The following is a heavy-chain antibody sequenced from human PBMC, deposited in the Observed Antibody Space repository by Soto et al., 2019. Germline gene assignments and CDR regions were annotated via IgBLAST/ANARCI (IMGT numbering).Heavy chain of an antibody. CDR2: IYYRGTT. V-gene: IGHV4-61*05. CDR3: VRHSNTYRKALDY. Sequence: LETLPHTCTVSGGSSSSSSYCWTWIRKPPGQGPEWIGCIYYRGTTNYNASFNSRVTISVDTSKNQFSLKLSSVTAADTAVYYCVRHSNTYRKALDYWGQGTLLTVSS. D-gene: IGHD6-13*01. J-gene: IGHJ4*02. CDR1: GGSSSSSSYC.